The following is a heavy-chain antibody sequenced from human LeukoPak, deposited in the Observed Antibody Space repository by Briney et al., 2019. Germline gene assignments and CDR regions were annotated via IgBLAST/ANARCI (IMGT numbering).Heavy chain of an antibody. CDR2: IIPIIGTT. V-gene: IGHV1-69*13. J-gene: IGHJ4*02. D-gene: IGHD4-17*01. CDR1: GGTFSSYA. Sequence: SVKVSCKASGGTFSSYAISWVRQAPGQGLEWMGGIIPIIGTTNYAQKFQGRVTITADASTSTAYMELSSLRSEDTAVYYCASGRKYDYGDYGSFDYWGQGTLVTVSS. CDR3: ASGRKYDYGDYGSFDY.